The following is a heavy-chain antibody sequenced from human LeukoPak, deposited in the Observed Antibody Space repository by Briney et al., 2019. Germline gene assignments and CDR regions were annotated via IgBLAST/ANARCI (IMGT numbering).Heavy chain of an antibody. CDR3: ARHLGGDRTSGYYNY. Sequence: GESLKISCKGSGCSFTYYFIGWVRQMPGKGLEWMGIIYPGDSDTRYSPSFQGQVTISVDKSTNTAYLQRNSLKASDSAMYYCARHLGGDRTSGYYNYWGQGTLVTVSS. CDR2: IYPGDSDT. D-gene: IGHD3-3*01. CDR1: GCSFTYYF. V-gene: IGHV5-51*01. J-gene: IGHJ4*02.